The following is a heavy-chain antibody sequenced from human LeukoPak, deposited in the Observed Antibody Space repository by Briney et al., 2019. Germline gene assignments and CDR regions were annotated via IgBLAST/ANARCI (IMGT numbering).Heavy chain of an antibody. CDR3: ARGLYYYDSSGYYY. V-gene: IGHV3-48*01. CDR1: GFSFSSYK. Sequence: QPGGSLRLSCAASGFSFSSYKMNWVRQAPGKGLEWVSYISSGSSTIYYADSVKGRFTISRDNAKNSLYLQMNSLRAEDTAIYYCARGLYYYDSSGYYYWGQGTLVTVSS. J-gene: IGHJ4*02. D-gene: IGHD3-22*01. CDR2: ISSGSSTI.